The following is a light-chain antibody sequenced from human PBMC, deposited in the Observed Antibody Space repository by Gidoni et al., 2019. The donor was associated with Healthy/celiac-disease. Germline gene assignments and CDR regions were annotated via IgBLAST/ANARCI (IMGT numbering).Light chain of an antibody. CDR1: QSLLHSNGYNY. CDR2: LCS. V-gene: IGKV2-28*01. Sequence: DIVMTQSPLSLPVTPGEPASISCRSSQSLLHSNGYNYLGWYLQKPGQSPQLLIYLCSNRSSGVPDRFSGSGSGTDFTLKISRVEAEDVGVYYCMQALQTPRTFGGGTKVEIK. J-gene: IGKJ4*01. CDR3: MQALQTPRT.